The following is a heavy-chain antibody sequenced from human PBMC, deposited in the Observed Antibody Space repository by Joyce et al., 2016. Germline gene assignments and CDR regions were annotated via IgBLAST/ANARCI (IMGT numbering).Heavy chain of an antibody. J-gene: IGHJ4*02. Sequence: QVQLVQSGAEGRKPGASVTISCKTSGYTFTNYAMHWGRQAPGQRLEWMGWISGGNGNTKYSEKFQGRVTISRDTSSKTAYLELSSLTSEDTAVYYCARGSVAANDYWGQGTLVTVSS. CDR1: GYTFTNYA. CDR2: ISGGNGNT. V-gene: IGHV1-3*01. CDR3: ARGSVAANDY. D-gene: IGHD6-19*01.